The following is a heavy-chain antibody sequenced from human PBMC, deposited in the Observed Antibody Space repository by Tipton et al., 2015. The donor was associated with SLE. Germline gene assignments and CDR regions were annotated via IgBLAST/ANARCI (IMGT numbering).Heavy chain of an antibody. D-gene: IGHD1-26*01. CDR1: GGSFSGYY. CDR2: ISHSGST. V-gene: IGHV4-34*01. CDR3: AREGIVGATGGAFDI. J-gene: IGHJ3*02. Sequence: LRLSCAVYGGSFSGYYWSWIRQPPGRGLEWIGEISHSGSTNYNPSLKSRVTISLDTSKNQFSLKLSSVTAADTAVYCCAREGIVGATGGAFDIWGQGTMVTVSS.